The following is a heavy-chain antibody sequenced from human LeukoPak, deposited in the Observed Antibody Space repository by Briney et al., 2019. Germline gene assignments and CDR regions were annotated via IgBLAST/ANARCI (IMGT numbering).Heavy chain of an antibody. CDR3: ASFLHISGPSDY. J-gene: IGHJ4*02. CDR2: INHSGST. Sequence: PSETLSLTCAVYGGSFSCYYWSWLRQPPGKGLEWIGEINHSGSTNYNPSHKSRGTISVDTSKNQYSRKLSSVTAAGTAVYYCASFLHISGPSDYGGQSTLVTVSS. V-gene: IGHV4-34*01. CDR1: GGSFSCYY. D-gene: IGHD6-19*01.